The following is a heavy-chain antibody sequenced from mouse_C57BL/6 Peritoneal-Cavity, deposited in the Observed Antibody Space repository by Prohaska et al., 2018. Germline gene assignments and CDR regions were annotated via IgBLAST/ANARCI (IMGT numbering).Heavy chain of an antibody. CDR1: GYTFTSYW. CDR3: ARLDGHFDY. V-gene: IGHV1-69*01. J-gene: IGHJ2*01. D-gene: IGHD1-1*01. CDR2: IDPSDSYT. Sequence: QVQLQQPGAELVMPGASVKLSYKASGYTFTSYWMHWVKQRPGQGLEWIGEIDPSDSYTNYNQKFKGKATLTVDKSSSTAYMQLSSLTSEDSAVYYCARLDGHFDYWGQGTTLTVSS.